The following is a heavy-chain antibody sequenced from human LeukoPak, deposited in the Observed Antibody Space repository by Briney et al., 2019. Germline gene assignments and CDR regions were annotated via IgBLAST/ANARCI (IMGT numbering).Heavy chain of an antibody. CDR1: GGSISSSSYY. Sequence: SETLSLTCTVSGGSISSSSYYWGWIRQPPGKGLEWIGSIYYSGSTYYNPSLKSRVTISVDTSKNQFSLKLSSVTAADTAVYYCARLIDDFVPTGYWGQGTLVTVSS. J-gene: IGHJ4*02. CDR3: ARLIDDFVPTGY. D-gene: IGHD3-3*01. V-gene: IGHV4-39*01. CDR2: IYYSGST.